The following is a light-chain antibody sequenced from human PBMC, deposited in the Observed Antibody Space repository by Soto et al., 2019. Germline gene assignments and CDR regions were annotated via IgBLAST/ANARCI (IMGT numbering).Light chain of an antibody. V-gene: IGKV1-6*01. CDR1: QGIKND. CDR3: LQDYNYPYT. CDR2: DAS. J-gene: IGKJ2*01. Sequence: AIQMTQSPSSLSASVGDRVTITCRASQGIKNDLAWYQQKPGKAPKFLMYDASSLQSGVPSRFSGSGSGTDFTLTISSLQPEDFGTYFCLQDYNYPYTFGQVTKVEIK.